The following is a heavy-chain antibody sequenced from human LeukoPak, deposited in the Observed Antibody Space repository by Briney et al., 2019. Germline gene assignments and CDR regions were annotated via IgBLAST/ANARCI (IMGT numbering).Heavy chain of an antibody. D-gene: IGHD7-27*01. V-gene: IGHV4-39*07. J-gene: IGHJ4*02. Sequence: SETLSLTRTVSGASIGSTAYYWDWIRQPPGKGLEWIGTIYYSGSTYFNPSLKSRVTISVDTSKNQFSLKLSSVTAADAAVYYCASQTGPWYWGQGTLVTVSS. CDR2: IYYSGST. CDR3: ASQTGPWY. CDR1: GASIGSTAYY.